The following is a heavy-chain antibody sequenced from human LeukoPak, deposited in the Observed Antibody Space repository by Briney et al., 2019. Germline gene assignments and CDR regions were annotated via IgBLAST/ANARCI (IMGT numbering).Heavy chain of an antibody. V-gene: IGHV1-18*01. CDR3: ARADCSGGTCPRY. J-gene: IGHJ4*02. CDR1: GHTFTSYG. CDR2: ISVYTGAT. Sequence: ASVKVSCKASGHTFTSYGITWVRQAPGQGLEWMGWISVYTGATNYAPKVQGRVTMTTDTSTSTAYMELRSLRSDDTAVYYCARADCSGGTCPRYWGQGTLVTVSS. D-gene: IGHD2-15*01.